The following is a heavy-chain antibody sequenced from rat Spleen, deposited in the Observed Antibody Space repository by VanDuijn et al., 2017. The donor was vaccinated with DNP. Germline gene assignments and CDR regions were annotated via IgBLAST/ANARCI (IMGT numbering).Heavy chain of an antibody. Sequence: QVQLKESGPGLVQPSQTLSLTCTVSGFSLTSYTVSWVRQPPGKGLEWIAAISSGGSTYYNSALKSRLSISRDTSKSQVFLKMNSLQPEDTGTYYCARHRGGAFAGYFDFWGPGTMVTVSS. CDR3: ARHRGGAFAGYFDF. CDR2: ISSGGST. D-gene: IGHD1-11*01. V-gene: IGHV2-6*01. J-gene: IGHJ1*01. CDR1: GFSLTSYT.